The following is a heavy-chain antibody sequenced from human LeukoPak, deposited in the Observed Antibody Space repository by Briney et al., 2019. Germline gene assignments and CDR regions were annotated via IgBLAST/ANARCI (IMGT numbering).Heavy chain of an antibody. CDR1: GFTVSNNY. D-gene: IGHD6-19*01. J-gene: IGHJ4*02. CDR2: IYRGGST. Sequence: GGSLRLSCAASGFTVSNNYMTWVRQAPGKGPEWVSVIYRGGSTYYADSVKGRFTISRDNSKNTLDLQMNSLRAEDTAVYYCVYSSAWLFFDHWGQGTLVTVSS. V-gene: IGHV3-53*01. CDR3: VYSSAWLFFDH.